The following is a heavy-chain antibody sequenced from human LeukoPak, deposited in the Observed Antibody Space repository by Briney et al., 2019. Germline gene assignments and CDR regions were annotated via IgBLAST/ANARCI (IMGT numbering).Heavy chain of an antibody. D-gene: IGHD3-3*01. V-gene: IGHV4-59*11. CDR1: GGSISSHY. CDR2: IYYSGST. Sequence: PSETLSLTCTVSGGSISSHYWSWIRQPPGKGLEWIGYIYYSGSTNYNPSLKSRVTISVDTSKNQFSLKLSSVTAADTAVYYCARGGGSIFGVVNSFDYWGQGTLVTVSS. CDR3: ARGGGSIFGVVNSFDY. J-gene: IGHJ4*02.